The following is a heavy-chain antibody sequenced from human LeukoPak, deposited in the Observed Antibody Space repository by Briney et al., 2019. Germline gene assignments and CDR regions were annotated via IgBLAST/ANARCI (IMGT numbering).Heavy chain of an antibody. CDR3: AKDQIPDSCGWYFLFDY. Sequence: GGSLRLSCAASGFTFSSYSMNWVRQAPGKGLEWVSYISSSSSTIYYADSVKGRFTISRDNSKNTLYLQMNSLRAEDTAVYYCAKDQIPDSCGWYFLFDYWGQGTLVTVSS. CDR2: ISSSSSTI. J-gene: IGHJ4*02. V-gene: IGHV3-48*01. D-gene: IGHD6-19*01. CDR1: GFTFSSYS.